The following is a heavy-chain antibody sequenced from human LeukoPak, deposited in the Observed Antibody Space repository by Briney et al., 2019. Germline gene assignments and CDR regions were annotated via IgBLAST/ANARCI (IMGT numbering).Heavy chain of an antibody. CDR3: ARGMIAAAGPGRYYYYGMDV. J-gene: IGHJ6*02. D-gene: IGHD6-13*01. CDR1: GGSISSDGYY. CDR2: IYYSGST. Sequence: SETLSLTCTVSGGSISSDGYYWTWIRQHPGKGLEWIGYIYYSGSTNYNPSLKSRVTISVDTSKNQFSLKLSSVTAADTAVYYCARGMIAAAGPGRYYYYGMDVWGQGTTVTVSS. V-gene: IGHV4-61*08.